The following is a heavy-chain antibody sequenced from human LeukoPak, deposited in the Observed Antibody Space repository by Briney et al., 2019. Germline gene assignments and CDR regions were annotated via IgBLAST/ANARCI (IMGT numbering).Heavy chain of an antibody. J-gene: IGHJ5*02. CDR3: ARAFSTMVRGVIIPRWFDP. CDR1: GFTFSDYY. CDR2: ISGIGSTI. D-gene: IGHD3-10*01. V-gene: IGHV3-11*01. Sequence: GGSLRLSCTASGFTFSDYYMSWIRQAPGKGLEWVSYISGIGSTIYYADSMRGRFTISRDNAKNSLYLQVNSLRADDTAVYYCARAFSTMVRGVIIPRWFDPWGQGTLVTVSS.